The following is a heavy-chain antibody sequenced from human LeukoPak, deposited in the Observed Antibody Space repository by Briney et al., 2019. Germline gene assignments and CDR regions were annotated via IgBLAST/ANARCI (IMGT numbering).Heavy chain of an antibody. V-gene: IGHV4-39*01. CDR2: IYYSGST. Sequence: PSETLSLTCAVSGGSISSNSYYWGWIRQPPGKGLEWIGSIYYSGSTYYNPSLKSRVTISVDTSKNQFSLKLSSVTAADTAVYYCARADRYYYDSSGPLGPWGQGTLVTVSS. CDR1: GGSISSNSYY. J-gene: IGHJ5*02. D-gene: IGHD3-22*01. CDR3: ARADRYYYDSSGPLGP.